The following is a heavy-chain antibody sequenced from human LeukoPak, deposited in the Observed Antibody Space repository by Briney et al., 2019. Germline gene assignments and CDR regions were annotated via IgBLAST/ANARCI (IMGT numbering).Heavy chain of an antibody. D-gene: IGHD5-12*01. Sequence: SQTLSLTCAISGDSVSSNSAAWNWIRQSPSRGLEWLGRTYYRSKWYNDYAVSVKSRITINPDTSKNQFSLQLNSVTPEDTAVYYCAREEVATIVHYYYYYMDVWGKGTTVTISS. V-gene: IGHV6-1*01. CDR3: AREEVATIVHYYYYYMDV. J-gene: IGHJ6*03. CDR1: GDSVSSNSAA. CDR2: TYYRSKWYN.